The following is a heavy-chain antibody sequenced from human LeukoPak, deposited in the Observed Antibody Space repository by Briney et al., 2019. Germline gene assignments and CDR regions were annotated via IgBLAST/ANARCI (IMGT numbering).Heavy chain of an antibody. CDR2: IYYSGST. V-gene: IGHV4-30-4*08. D-gene: IGHD4-23*01. Sequence: PSQTLSLTCTVSGGSISSGDYYWSWIRQPPGKGLEWIGYIYYSGSTYYNPSLKSRVTISVDTSKNQFSLKLSSVTAADTAVSYCASELHTPGDCGDYGGPPNWFDPWGQGTLVTVSS. CDR3: ASELHTPGDCGDYGGPPNWFDP. CDR1: GGSISSGDYY. J-gene: IGHJ5*02.